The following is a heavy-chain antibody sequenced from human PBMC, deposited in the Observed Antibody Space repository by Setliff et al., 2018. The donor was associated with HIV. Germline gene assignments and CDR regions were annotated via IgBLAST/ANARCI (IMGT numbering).Heavy chain of an antibody. Sequence: PSETLSLTCTVSGASISSGGYYWSWIRQHPGKGLEWIGYIYYSGTTYYNPSLKSRVTISVDTSKNQFSLKLSSVTAADTAVYYCARRREYYYDSSAYDYWGQGTLVTVSS. CDR2: IYYSGTT. CDR1: GASISSGGYY. J-gene: IGHJ4*02. D-gene: IGHD3-22*01. CDR3: ARRREYYYDSSAYDY. V-gene: IGHV4-31*03.